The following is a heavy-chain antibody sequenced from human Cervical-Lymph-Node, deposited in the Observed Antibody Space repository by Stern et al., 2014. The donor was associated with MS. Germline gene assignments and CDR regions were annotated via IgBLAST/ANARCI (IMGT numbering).Heavy chain of an antibody. D-gene: IGHD6-19*01. CDR1: GGSFSGYC. Sequence: QVQLQQWGAGLLKPSETLSLTCAVYGGSFSGYCWSWIRQSPGKGLEWIGEINHSGNTNYNPSLKSRVTVSVDTSKNQSSLKLNSVTAADTAVYYGARTTYSSGWYLDYWGQGALVIVSS. V-gene: IGHV4-34*01. J-gene: IGHJ4*02. CDR3: ARTTYSSGWYLDY. CDR2: INHSGNT.